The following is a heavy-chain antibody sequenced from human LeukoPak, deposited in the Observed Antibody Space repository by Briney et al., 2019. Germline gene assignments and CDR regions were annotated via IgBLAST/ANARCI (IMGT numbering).Heavy chain of an antibody. J-gene: IGHJ4*02. CDR2: MYYSGSP. CDR1: GGSINSYY. CDR3: ASNWGGDEYYFDY. D-gene: IGHD7-27*01. V-gene: IGHV4-59*08. Sequence: SETLSLTCTVTGGSINSYYWSWIRQPPGKGLEWIGYMYYSGSPNYNPSLKSRVTISVDTSKNQFSLRLSSVTAADTAVYYCASNWGGDEYYFDYWGQGSLVTVSS.